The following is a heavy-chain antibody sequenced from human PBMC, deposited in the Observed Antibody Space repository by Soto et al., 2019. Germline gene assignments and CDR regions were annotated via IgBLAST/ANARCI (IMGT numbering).Heavy chain of an antibody. V-gene: IGHV1-24*01. CDR1: GNILTELS. D-gene: IGHD1-26*01. CDR2: FDPEDGEI. J-gene: IGHJ6*02. CDR3: ATLRYGGNPDLSYFYYGMDV. Sequence: GASVKVSCKVSGNILTELSIHWVRQAPGKGLEWMGGFDPEDGEIIYAQKFQGRVTMTEDTSADTAYMELSSLRFEDTAVYFCATLRYGGNPDLSYFYYGMDVWGQGTTVTVSS.